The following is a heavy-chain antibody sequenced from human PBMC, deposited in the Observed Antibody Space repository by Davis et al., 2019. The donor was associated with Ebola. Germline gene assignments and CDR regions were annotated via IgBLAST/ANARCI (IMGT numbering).Heavy chain of an antibody. CDR3: ARANTLYYYGSGSYYFGY. Sequence: ASVKVSCKASGYTFTSYAMHWVRQAPGQRLEWMGWINAGNGNTKYSQKFQGRVTITRDTSASTAYMELSSLRSEDTAVYYCARANTLYYYGSGSYYFGYWGQGTLVTVSS. J-gene: IGHJ4*02. D-gene: IGHD3-10*01. CDR2: INAGNGNT. V-gene: IGHV1-3*01. CDR1: GYTFTSYA.